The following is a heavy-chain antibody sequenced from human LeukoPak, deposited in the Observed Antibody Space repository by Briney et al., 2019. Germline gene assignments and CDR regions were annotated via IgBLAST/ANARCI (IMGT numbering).Heavy chain of an antibody. J-gene: IGHJ4*02. Sequence: GESLKISCKGSGYSFTSYWIGWVRQMPGKGLEWMGIIYPGDSDTRYSPSFQGQVTISADKSISTAYLQWSSLKASDTAMYYCARLEGGLVAAAGILDYWGQGTLVTVSS. CDR3: ARLEGGLVAAAGILDY. V-gene: IGHV5-51*01. D-gene: IGHD6-13*01. CDR2: IYPGDSDT. CDR1: GYSFTSYW.